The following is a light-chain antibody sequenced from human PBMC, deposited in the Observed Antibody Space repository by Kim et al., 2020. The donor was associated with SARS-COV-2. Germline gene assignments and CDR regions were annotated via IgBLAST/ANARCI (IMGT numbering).Light chain of an antibody. CDR2: DVS. CDR1: RSDVVGYNY. CDR3: SSYTSSTTYV. J-gene: IGLJ1*01. V-gene: IGLV2-14*03. Sequence: GQSTTISCTGTRSDVVGYNYVSWYQQHPAKAPKLMIYDVSNRPSGVSNRFSGSKSGNTASLTISGLQAEDEADYYCSSYTSSTTYVFGTGTKVTVL.